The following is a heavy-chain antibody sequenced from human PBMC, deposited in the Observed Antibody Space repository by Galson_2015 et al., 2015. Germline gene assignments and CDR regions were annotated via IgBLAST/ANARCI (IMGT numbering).Heavy chain of an antibody. D-gene: IGHD3-22*01. J-gene: IGHJ4*02. CDR3: AKDPVGGYYDSSGYWGGGLSGYFDY. Sequence: SLRLSCAASGFTFSDYYMSWIRQAPGKGLEWVSAISGSGGSTYYADSVEGRFTISRDNSKNTLYLQMNSLRAEDTAVYYCAKDPVGGYYDSSGYWGGGLSGYFDYWGQGTLVTVSS. CDR2: ISGSGGST. V-gene: IGHV3-23*01. CDR1: GFTFSDYY.